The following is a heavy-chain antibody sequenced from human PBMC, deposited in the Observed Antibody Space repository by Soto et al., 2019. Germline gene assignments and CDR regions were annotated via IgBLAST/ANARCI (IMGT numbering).Heavy chain of an antibody. D-gene: IGHD1-1*01. CDR3: ARLTMPYYFDY. V-gene: IGHV4-39*01. J-gene: IGHJ4*02. Sequence: QLQLQESGPGLVKPSETLSLTCTVSGGSISSSSYYWGWLRQPPGTGLEWIGSIYYSGSTYYNPSLKSRVTISVDTSKNQFALKLSSVTAADTAVYYCARLTMPYYFDYWGQGTLVTVSS. CDR1: GGSISSSSYY. CDR2: IYYSGST.